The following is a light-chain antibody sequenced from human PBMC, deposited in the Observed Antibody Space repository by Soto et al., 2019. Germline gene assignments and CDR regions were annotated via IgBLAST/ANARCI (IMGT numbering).Light chain of an antibody. Sequence: DIQMTQSPSSLSASVGDRVTITCRASQGISNYLAWYQQKPGKVPKLLIYAASTLQPGVPSRFSCGGSGTDFTLTISSLQPEDVATYYCQKYDSAPQTFGPGTKVDIK. V-gene: IGKV1-27*01. CDR1: QGISNY. CDR2: AAS. J-gene: IGKJ3*01. CDR3: QKYDSAPQT.